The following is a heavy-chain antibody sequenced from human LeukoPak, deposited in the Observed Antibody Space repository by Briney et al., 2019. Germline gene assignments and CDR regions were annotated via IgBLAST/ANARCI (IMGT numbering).Heavy chain of an antibody. CDR3: ARSQDAAFDY. CDR1: GFTFSSYL. J-gene: IGHJ4*02. Sequence: GGSLRLSCAASGFTFSSYLMSWVRQAPGKGLEWVANIKQDGSERYYVDSVKGRFTISRDNAKNSLYLQMNSLRAGDTAVYYCARSQDAAFDYWGQGTLVTVSS. V-gene: IGHV3-7*05. CDR2: IKQDGSER.